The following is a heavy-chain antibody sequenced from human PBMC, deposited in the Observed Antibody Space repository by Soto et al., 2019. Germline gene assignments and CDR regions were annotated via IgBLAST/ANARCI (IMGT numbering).Heavy chain of an antibody. V-gene: IGHV3-11*01. D-gene: IGHD6-13*01. CDR2: ISDDGDAI. Sequence: QVQLVDSGGGLVKPGGSLRLSCATSGFIFSDYYMNWIRQAPGKGLEWVSYISDDGDAIYYADSVKGRFTISRDNAKKLLYLQMNSLRVEDTALYYCVRDKYSITSGATYDYWGQGTLVTVSS. CDR3: VRDKYSITSGATYDY. CDR1: GFIFSDYY. J-gene: IGHJ4*02.